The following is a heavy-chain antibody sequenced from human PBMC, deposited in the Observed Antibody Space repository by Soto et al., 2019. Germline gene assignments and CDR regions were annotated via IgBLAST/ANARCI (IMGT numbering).Heavy chain of an antibody. CDR3: AAGDSSDTGDH. CDR2: TTAILGTR. CDR1: GDTLSHYG. J-gene: IGHJ4*02. Sequence: ASVKVSCKASGDTLSHYGVSWVRQVPGKGLEWMGGTTAILGTRDYAQKFQGRMTITSGESTTTSYMELNSLTSDDTAVYYCAAGDSSDTGDHWGQGTLVTVSS. V-gene: IGHV1-69*13. D-gene: IGHD5-18*01.